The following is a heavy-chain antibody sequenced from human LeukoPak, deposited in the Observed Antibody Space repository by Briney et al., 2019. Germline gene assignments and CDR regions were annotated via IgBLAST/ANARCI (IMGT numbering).Heavy chain of an antibody. CDR3: ARVGGLVTNYYYMDV. D-gene: IGHD3-16*02. V-gene: IGHV4-30-2*01. CDR1: GGSISSGGYY. J-gene: IGHJ6*03. Sequence: SETLSLTCTVSGGSISSGGYYWSWIQQPPGKGLEWIGYIYHSGSTYYNPSLKSRVTISVDRSKNQFSLKLSSVTAADTAVYYCARVGGLVTNYYYMDVWGKGTTVTVSS. CDR2: IYHSGST.